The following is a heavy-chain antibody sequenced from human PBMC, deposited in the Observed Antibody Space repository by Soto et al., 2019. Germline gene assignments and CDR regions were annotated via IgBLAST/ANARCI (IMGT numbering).Heavy chain of an antibody. CDR2: ISAYNGNT. D-gene: IGHD3-16*02. J-gene: IGHJ6*03. Sequence: ASVKVSCKASGYTFTSYGISWVRQAPGQGLEWMGWISAYNGNTNYAQKLQGRVTMTTDTSTSTAYMELRSLRSDDTAMYYCERGGIYNFWGVYREGVNYYYMDVWGKGTSVTVSS. CDR1: GYTFTSYG. CDR3: ERGGIYNFWGVYREGVNYYYMDV. V-gene: IGHV1-18*01.